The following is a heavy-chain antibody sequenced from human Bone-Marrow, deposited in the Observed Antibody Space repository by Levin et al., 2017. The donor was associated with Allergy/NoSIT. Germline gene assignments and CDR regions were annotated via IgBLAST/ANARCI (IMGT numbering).Heavy chain of an antibody. D-gene: IGHD2-21*01. J-gene: IGHJ6*02. CDR1: GFRFDTYG. V-gene: IGHV3-30*03. Sequence: GESLKISCAASGFRFDTYGMHWVRQAPGKGLEWVAFISSDGSNIHYADSVKGRFTISRDNSKNTLYLQMNSLRPEDTSVYYCARALYCGGPEVEERECGMDVWGQGTTVTVSS. CDR3: ARALYCGGPEVEERECGMDV. CDR2: ISSDGSNI.